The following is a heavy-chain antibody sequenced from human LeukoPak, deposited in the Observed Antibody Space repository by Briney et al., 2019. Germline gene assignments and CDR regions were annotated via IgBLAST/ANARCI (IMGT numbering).Heavy chain of an antibody. D-gene: IGHD6-19*01. CDR2: IYYSGST. CDR1: GGSISSYY. J-gene: IGHJ5*02. CDR3: ARDRYAVGTTNCFDP. V-gene: IGHV4-59*01. Sequence: SETLSLPCTVSGGSISSYYWSWIRQPPGKGLEWIGSIYYSGSTNYNPSLKSRVTISVDTSKNQFSLKLSSVTAADTAVYYCARDRYAVGTTNCFDPWGQGTLVTVSS.